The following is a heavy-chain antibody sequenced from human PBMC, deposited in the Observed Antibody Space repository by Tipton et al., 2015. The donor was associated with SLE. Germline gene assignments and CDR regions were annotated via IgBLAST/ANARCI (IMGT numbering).Heavy chain of an antibody. J-gene: IGHJ4*02. V-gene: IGHV4-61*09. Sequence: LRLSCSVSGVSISRGSYFWTWIRQPAGKGVEWVGHIFSTGITHYNPSTKSRVSISSDTSKNQFSLYLDSMTAADTAVYYCARDSHTDYGDFYVDSWGQGTLVTVSS. CDR1: GVSISRGSYF. CDR3: ARDSHTDYGDFYVDS. D-gene: IGHD4-17*01. CDR2: IFSTGIT.